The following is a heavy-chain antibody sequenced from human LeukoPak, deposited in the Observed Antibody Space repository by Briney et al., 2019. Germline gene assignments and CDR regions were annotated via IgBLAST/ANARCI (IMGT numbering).Heavy chain of an antibody. CDR1: GFTFSTYA. CDR2: ITTSGGST. CDR3: AKVASYSRSEYGSGSFDS. V-gene: IGHV3-23*01. J-gene: IGHJ4*02. Sequence: GGSLRLSCAASGFTFSTYAMSWVRQAPGKGLEWVSAITTSGGSTYYADSVKGRFTISRDNSKNTLYLQLNSLGAEDTAVYFCAKVASYSRSEYGSGSFDSWGQGTLVTVSP. D-gene: IGHD3-10*01.